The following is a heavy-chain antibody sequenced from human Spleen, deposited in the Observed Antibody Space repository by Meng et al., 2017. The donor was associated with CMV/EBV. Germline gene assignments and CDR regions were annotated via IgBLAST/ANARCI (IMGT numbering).Heavy chain of an antibody. CDR3: ARDRFCIGGHCYSGDFDY. CDR1: GSPFSGHY. J-gene: IGHJ4*02. CDR2: INRRGSI. Sequence: SQTLSLTCAVSGSPFSGHYWTWIRQSPGKGLEWIGEINRRGSINDNPSLKSRVTMSVDTSKNQFSLKLTSVTAADTAVYYCARDRFCIGGHCYSGDFDYWGQGALVTVSS. D-gene: IGHD2-15*01. V-gene: IGHV4-34*01.